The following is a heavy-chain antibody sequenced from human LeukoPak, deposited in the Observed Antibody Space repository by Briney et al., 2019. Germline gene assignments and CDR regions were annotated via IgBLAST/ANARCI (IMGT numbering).Heavy chain of an antibody. CDR3: ARANYDILTGYPLPIFDY. Sequence: PSETLSPTCTVSGGSISSYYWSWIRQPAGKGLEWIGRIYTSGSTNYNPSLKSRVTMSVDTSKNQFSLKLSSVTAADTAVYYCARANYDILTGYPLPIFDYWGQGTLVTVSS. V-gene: IGHV4-4*07. CDR1: GGSISSYY. J-gene: IGHJ4*02. CDR2: IYTSGST. D-gene: IGHD3-9*01.